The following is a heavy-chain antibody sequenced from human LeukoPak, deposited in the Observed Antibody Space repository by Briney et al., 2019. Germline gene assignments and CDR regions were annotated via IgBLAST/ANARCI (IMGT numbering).Heavy chain of an antibody. CDR1: GYTFSGSY. J-gene: IGHJ4*02. Sequence: ASVKVSCKASGYTFSGSYMHWLRQAPGQGLEWMGWINPNGGVTNYAQKFQGRVTMTRDTSISTAYMELSRLRSDDTAVYYCATNGGDGYNFYYWGQGTLVTVSS. D-gene: IGHD5-24*01. CDR2: INPNGGVT. CDR3: ATNGGDGYNFYY. V-gene: IGHV1-2*02.